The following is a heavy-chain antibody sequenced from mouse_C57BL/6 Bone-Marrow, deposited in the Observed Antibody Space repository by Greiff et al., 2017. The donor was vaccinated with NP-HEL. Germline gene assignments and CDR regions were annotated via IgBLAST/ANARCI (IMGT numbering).Heavy chain of an antibody. CDR1: GYSFTSYY. Sequence: VQLQQSGPELVKPGASVKISCKASGYSFTSYYIHWVKQRPGQGLEWIGWIYPGSGNTKYNEKFKGKATLTADTSSSTASMQLSSLTSEDSAVYYCAKPYYSNYVYYAMDYWGQGTSVTVSS. J-gene: IGHJ4*01. CDR3: AKPYYSNYVYYAMDY. V-gene: IGHV1-66*01. CDR2: IYPGSGNT. D-gene: IGHD2-5*01.